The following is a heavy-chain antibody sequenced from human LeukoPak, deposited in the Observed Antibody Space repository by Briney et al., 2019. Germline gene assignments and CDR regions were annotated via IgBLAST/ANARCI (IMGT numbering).Heavy chain of an antibody. Sequence: GGSLRLSCAASGFTFSSYSMNWVRQAPGKGLEWVSSISSSSSYIYYADSVKGRFTISRDNAKNSLYLQMNSLRAEDTAVYYCARSGGYSGYDWGGLLDYMDVWGKGTTVTVSS. V-gene: IGHV3-21*04. CDR3: ARSGGYSGYDWGGLLDYMDV. J-gene: IGHJ6*03. D-gene: IGHD5-12*01. CDR2: ISSSSSYI. CDR1: GFTFSSYS.